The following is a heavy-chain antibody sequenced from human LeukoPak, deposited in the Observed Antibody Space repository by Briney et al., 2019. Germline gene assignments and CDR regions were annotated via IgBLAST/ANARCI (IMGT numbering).Heavy chain of an antibody. CDR3: ARAGYSYGRVYFDY. CDR1: GGSISSGGYY. D-gene: IGHD5-18*01. J-gene: IGHJ4*02. CDR2: IYYSGST. Sequence: PSETLSLTCTVSGGSISSGGYYWSWIRQHPGKGLEWIGYIYYSGSTYYNPSLKSRVTISVDTSKNQFSLKPSSMTAADTAVYYCARAGYSYGRVYFDYWGQGTLVTVSS. V-gene: IGHV4-31*03.